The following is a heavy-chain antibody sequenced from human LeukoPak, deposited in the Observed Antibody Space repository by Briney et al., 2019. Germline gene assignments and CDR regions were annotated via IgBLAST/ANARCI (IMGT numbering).Heavy chain of an antibody. V-gene: IGHV4-61*01. Sequence: PSETLSLTCTVSGGSVSSGSYYWRWIRQPPGKGLEWIGYIYYSGSTNYNPSLKSRVTISVDTSKNQFSLKLSSVTAADTAVYYCARVTNVLRFLEWLPAVYYFDYCGQGTLVTVSS. D-gene: IGHD3-3*01. CDR3: ARVTNVLRFLEWLPAVYYFDY. CDR1: GGSVSSGSYY. CDR2: IYYSGST. J-gene: IGHJ4*02.